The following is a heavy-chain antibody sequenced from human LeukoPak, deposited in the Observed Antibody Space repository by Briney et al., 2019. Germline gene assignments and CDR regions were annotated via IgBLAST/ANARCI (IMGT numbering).Heavy chain of an antibody. V-gene: IGHV3-64D*06. J-gene: IGHJ4*02. CDR1: GFTFSSYV. D-gene: IGHD3-9*01. CDR2: INSNGIST. CDR3: VSGYFFDY. Sequence: PGGSLRLSCSASGFTFSSYVMHWVRQAPGKGLEYVSTINSNGISTYYADSVKGRFTISRDNFETTMYHQMSSLRAEDTAVYYCVSGYFFDYWGQGTLVTVSS.